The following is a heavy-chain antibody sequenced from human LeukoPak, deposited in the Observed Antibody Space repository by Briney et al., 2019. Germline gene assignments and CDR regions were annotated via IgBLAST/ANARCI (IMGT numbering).Heavy chain of an antibody. J-gene: IGHJ3*02. CDR2: IKQDGSEK. CDR3: ARVGWGWRRWDAFDI. CDR1: GFTFSSYW. D-gene: IGHD7-27*01. V-gene: IGHV3-7*01. Sequence: GGSLRLSCAASGFTFSSYWMSWVRQAPGKGLEWVSNIKQDGSEKYYVDSVKGRFTISRDNAKNSLYLQMNSLRAEDTAVYYCARVGWGWRRWDAFDIWGQGTMVTVSS.